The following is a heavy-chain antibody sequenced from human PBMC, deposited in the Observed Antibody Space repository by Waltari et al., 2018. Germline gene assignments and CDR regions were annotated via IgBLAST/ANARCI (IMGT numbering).Heavy chain of an antibody. CDR3: ARETLPGNKIIDY. CDR1: DLAVSDRS. V-gene: IGHV3-72*01. J-gene: IGHJ4*02. Sequence: EVQLVESGGGLVQPGGSLRLPCTASDLAVSDRSMDWGRQAPGKGLEWVGRIRNKDNGATTEYAASVKGRFTISRDDSKNSLYLQMNSLKTEDTAIYYCARETLPGNKIIDYWGQGTLVTVSS. D-gene: IGHD1-1*01. CDR2: IRNKDNGATT.